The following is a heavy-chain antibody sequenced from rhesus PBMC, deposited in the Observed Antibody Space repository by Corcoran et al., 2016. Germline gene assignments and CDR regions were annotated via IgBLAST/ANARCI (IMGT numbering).Heavy chain of an antibody. V-gene: IGHV4-160*01. Sequence: QVQLQQWGEGLVKPSETLSLTCAVYGGSISSNYWSWIRQPPGKGLEWIGRIRSGGSTNYNPSLKSRVPISIDTSKNQFSLKLSSVTAAATAVYYCARDVGSWSPYFDYWGQGVLVTVSS. D-gene: IGHD6-13*01. CDR1: GGSISSNY. CDR2: IRSGGST. CDR3: ARDVGSWSPYFDY. J-gene: IGHJ4*01.